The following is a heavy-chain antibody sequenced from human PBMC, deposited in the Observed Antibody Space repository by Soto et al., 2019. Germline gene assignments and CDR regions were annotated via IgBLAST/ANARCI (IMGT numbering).Heavy chain of an antibody. J-gene: IGHJ6*02. D-gene: IGHD1-26*01. CDR1: GDSVSSNSAA. V-gene: IGHV6-1*01. Sequence: KQSQTLSLTCAISGDSVSSNSAAWNWIRQSPSRGLEWLGRTYYRSKWFNDYAVFVRGRITINPDTAKNQFSLQLNSVTPEDTAVYYCTRGWAMGVWGQGTTVTVSS. CDR2: TYYRSKWFN. CDR3: TRGWAMGV.